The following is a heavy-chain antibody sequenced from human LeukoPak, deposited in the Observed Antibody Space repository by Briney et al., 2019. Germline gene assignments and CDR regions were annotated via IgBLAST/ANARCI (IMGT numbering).Heavy chain of an antibody. V-gene: IGHV1-18*01. CDR2: ISAYNGNT. D-gene: IGHD3-16*02. Sequence: GASVKVSCKASGYTFTSYGISWVRQAPGQGLEWMGWISAYNGNTNYAQKLQGRVTMTTDTSTSTAYMELRSLRSDDAAVYYCARETPSRLRLGELSLDYWGQGTLVTVSS. CDR3: ARETPSRLRLGELSLDY. CDR1: GYTFTSYG. J-gene: IGHJ4*02.